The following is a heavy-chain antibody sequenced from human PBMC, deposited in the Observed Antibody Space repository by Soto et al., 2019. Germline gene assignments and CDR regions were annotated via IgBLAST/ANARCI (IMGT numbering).Heavy chain of an antibody. CDR2: IKSKTDGGTT. Sequence: EVQLVESGGGWVKPGGSLRLSCAASGFTFSNAWMNWVRQAPGKGLEWVGRIKSKTDGGTTDYAAPVKGRFTISRDDSKNTLYLQMNSLKTEDTAVYYCTTLSITIFGVVLMDVWGQGTTVPVSS. V-gene: IGHV3-15*07. J-gene: IGHJ6*02. D-gene: IGHD3-3*01. CDR3: TTLSITIFGVVLMDV. CDR1: GFTFSNAW.